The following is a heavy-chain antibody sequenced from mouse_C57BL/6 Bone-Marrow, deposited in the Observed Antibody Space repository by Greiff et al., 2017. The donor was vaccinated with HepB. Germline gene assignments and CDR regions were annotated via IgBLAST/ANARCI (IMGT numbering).Heavy chain of an antibody. CDR1: GFTFSDYY. Sequence: VKLVESGGGLVQPGGSLKLSCAASGFTFSDYYMYWVRQTPEKRLEWVAYISNGGGSTYYPDTVKGRFTISRDNAKNTLYLQMSRLKSEDTAMYYCARQGITTANWYFDVWGTGTTVTVSS. CDR3: ARQGITTANWYFDV. D-gene: IGHD1-2*01. V-gene: IGHV5-12*01. J-gene: IGHJ1*03. CDR2: ISNGGGST.